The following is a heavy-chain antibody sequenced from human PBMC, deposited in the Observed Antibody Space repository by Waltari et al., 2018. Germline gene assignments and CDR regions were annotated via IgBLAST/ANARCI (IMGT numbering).Heavy chain of an antibody. Sequence: EVQLVEYGGGLIQPGGSLRLSCAVSGFSVTSNYLTWLRQAPGKGLEWVAVLYSGGGTYYTDSVKGRFTIYRDNSNNTLDLQMTGLRADDTAVYFCARLKQFVYYFDSWGQGTQVTVSS. CDR2: LYSGGGT. CDR3: ARLKQFVYYFDS. V-gene: IGHV3-53*01. J-gene: IGHJ4*02. CDR1: GFSVTSNY.